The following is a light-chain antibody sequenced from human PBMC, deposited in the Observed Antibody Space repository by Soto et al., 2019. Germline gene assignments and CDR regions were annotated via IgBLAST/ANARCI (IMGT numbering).Light chain of an antibody. V-gene: IGKV1-33*01. Sequence: DIPMTQSPSSLSASVGDRVTITCQASQDINNYFSWFQQKPGKAPKLLIYDASNLETGVPSRFSGSGSGTDFTLIISSLQPEDAATYYCQQYDNLPLTFGGGTKVEIK. CDR1: QDINNY. CDR2: DAS. J-gene: IGKJ4*01. CDR3: QQYDNLPLT.